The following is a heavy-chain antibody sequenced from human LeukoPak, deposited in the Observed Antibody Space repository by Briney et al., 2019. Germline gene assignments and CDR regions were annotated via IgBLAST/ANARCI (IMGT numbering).Heavy chain of an antibody. CDR1: GGSFSGYF. Sequence: PSETLSLTCAVYGGSFSGYFWSWIRQPPGKGLEWIGESTHGGSTNYNPSLKSRVTISVDTSKNQFSLKLSSVTAADTAVYYCARHPLGYCSSTSCRNWFDPWGQGTLVTVSS. D-gene: IGHD2-2*01. CDR3: ARHPLGYCSSTSCRNWFDP. CDR2: STHGGST. J-gene: IGHJ5*02. V-gene: IGHV4-34*01.